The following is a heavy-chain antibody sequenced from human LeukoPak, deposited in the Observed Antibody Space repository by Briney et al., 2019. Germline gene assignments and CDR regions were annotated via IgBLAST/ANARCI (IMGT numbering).Heavy chain of an antibody. D-gene: IGHD3-3*01. CDR1: GGSISSGSYY. Sequence: SETLSLTCAVSGGSISSGSYYWSWIRQPAGKGLEWIGRIYTSGSTNYNPSLKSRVTISVDTSKNQFSLKLSSVTAADTAVYYCAREGYDFWSGYLGEPYYYYSMDVWGQGTTVTVSS. V-gene: IGHV4-61*02. CDR2: IYTSGST. CDR3: AREGYDFWSGYLGEPYYYYSMDV. J-gene: IGHJ6*02.